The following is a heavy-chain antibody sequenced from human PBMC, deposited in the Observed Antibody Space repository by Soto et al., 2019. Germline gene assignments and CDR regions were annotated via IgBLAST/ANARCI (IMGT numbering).Heavy chain of an antibody. CDR2: ISYDGSNK. CDR3: ARDLNRRWLQTPYYYYYGMDV. J-gene: IGHJ6*02. D-gene: IGHD5-12*01. Sequence: QVQLVESGGGVVQPGRSLRLSCAASGFTFSSYAMHWVRQAPGKGLEWVAVISYDGSNKYYADSVKGRFTISRDNSKNTLYLQMNSLRAEDTAVYYCARDLNRRWLQTPYYYYYGMDVWGQGTTVTVSS. V-gene: IGHV3-30-3*01. CDR1: GFTFSSYA.